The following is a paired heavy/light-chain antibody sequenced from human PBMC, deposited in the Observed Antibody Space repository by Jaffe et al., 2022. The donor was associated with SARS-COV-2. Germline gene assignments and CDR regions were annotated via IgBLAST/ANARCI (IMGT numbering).Heavy chain of an antibody. CDR1: GYTFNTYA. CDR3: ARGGHYTSGSYSWSWAFDY. D-gene: IGHD3-10*01. CDR2: INAGNGNT. V-gene: IGHV1-3*01. J-gene: IGHJ4*02. Sequence: QVQLVQSGAEVKKPGASVKVSCKASGYTFNTYAMHWVRQAPGQRLEWMGWINAGNGNTKYSQKFQGRVTITRDTSASTAYMELSSLRSEDTAVYFCARGGHYTSGSYSWSWAFDYWGQGTLVTVSS.
Light chain of an antibody. Sequence: QSALTQPASVSGSPGQSITISCTGTSSDVGSYNLVSWYQQYPGKAPKLMIYEVTKRPSGVSNRFSGSKSGNTASLTISGLQAEDEADYYCCSYAGSSTFVVFGGGTKLTVL. CDR3: CSYAGSSTFVV. CDR2: EVT. J-gene: IGLJ2*01. V-gene: IGLV2-23*02. CDR1: SSDVGSYNL.